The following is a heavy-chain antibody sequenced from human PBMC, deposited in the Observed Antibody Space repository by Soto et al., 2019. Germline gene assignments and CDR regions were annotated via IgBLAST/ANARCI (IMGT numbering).Heavy chain of an antibody. Sequence: GASVKVSCKASGGTFSTYALHWVRQAPGQGLVWMGGIIPIFGTANYAQNFQGRVTITADESSTTTYMDLSSLTSDDTAIYYCARDRLEGGYDYYFDSWGQGTLVTVSS. CDR1: GGTFSTYA. V-gene: IGHV1-69*13. D-gene: IGHD5-12*01. CDR2: IIPIFGTA. J-gene: IGHJ4*02. CDR3: ARDRLEGGYDYYFDS.